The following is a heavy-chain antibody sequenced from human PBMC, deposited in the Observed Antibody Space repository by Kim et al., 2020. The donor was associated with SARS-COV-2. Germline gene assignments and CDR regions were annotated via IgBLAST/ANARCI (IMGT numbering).Heavy chain of an antibody. J-gene: IGHJ4*02. D-gene: IGHD2-2*01. CDR3: TSGSGVSAAFAFDF. CDR2: IPFDGSKK. CDR1: GFTFTNYG. V-gene: IGHV3-30*03. Sequence: GGSLRLSCAASGFTFTNYGMHWVRQTPGKGLEWVAFIPFDGSKKYYTDSVKGRFTISRDNSQNTLYLQMNSLRPEDTAGYFCTSGSGVSAAFAFDFWGQG.